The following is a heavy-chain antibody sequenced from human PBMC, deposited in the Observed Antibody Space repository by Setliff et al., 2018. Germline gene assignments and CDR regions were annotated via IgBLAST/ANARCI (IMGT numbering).Heavy chain of an antibody. CDR1: GFTFGMYG. Sequence: PGGSLRLSCEASGFTFGMYGMHWVRQAPGKGLEWLTFIRYHGNDKYYADSVKGRFTISRDNSKNTVFLQMSSVRPEDTAVYYCARGEKYYWESSGHSLDHWGQGILVTVSS. CDR2: IRYHGNDK. J-gene: IGHJ4*02. D-gene: IGHD3-22*01. CDR3: ARGEKYYWESSGHSLDH. V-gene: IGHV3-30*02.